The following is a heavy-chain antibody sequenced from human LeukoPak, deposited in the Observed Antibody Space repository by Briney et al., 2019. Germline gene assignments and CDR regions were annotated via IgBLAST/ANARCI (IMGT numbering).Heavy chain of an antibody. CDR1: GGTFSSYA. V-gene: IGHV1-69*05. Sequence: SVKVSCKASGGTFSSYAISWVRQAPGQGLEWMGGIIPIFGTANYAQKFQGRVTMTRDTSTSTVYMELSSLRSEDTAVYYCARDPHRGGSGSYYIVGDNWFDPWGQGTLVTVSS. CDR2: IIPIFGTA. CDR3: ARDPHRGGSGSYYIVGDNWFDP. J-gene: IGHJ5*02. D-gene: IGHD3-10*01.